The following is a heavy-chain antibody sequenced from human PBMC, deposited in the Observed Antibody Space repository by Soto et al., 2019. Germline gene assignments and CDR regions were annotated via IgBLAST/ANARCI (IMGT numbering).Heavy chain of an antibody. Sequence: SETLSLTCTVSGASISSSSWSWIRQPPGKGLEWIGYIYSSGSTNYNPSLKSRVIISVDTSKNQFSLKLTSVTAADTAVYYCARHGDCRSISCSYFHYMDVWGKGTTVTVSS. CDR1: GASISSSS. D-gene: IGHD2-2*01. V-gene: IGHV4-59*08. J-gene: IGHJ6*03. CDR3: ARHGDCRSISCSYFHYMDV. CDR2: IYSSGST.